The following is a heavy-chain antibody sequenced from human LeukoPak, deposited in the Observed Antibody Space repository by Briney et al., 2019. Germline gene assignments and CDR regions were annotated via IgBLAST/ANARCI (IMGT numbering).Heavy chain of an antibody. CDR1: GYSISSGYY. CDR3: ARAPSYQSGFDF. J-gene: IGHJ4*02. CDR2: VYHSGST. Sequence: SETLSLTCTVSGYSISSGYYWAWIWQSPEKGLEWIASVYHSGSTYSNPPLKSRVTISVDTSKNQFSLKLTSVTAADTAVYYCARAPSYQSGFDFWGQGTLVTVSS. D-gene: IGHD3-16*02. V-gene: IGHV4-38-2*02.